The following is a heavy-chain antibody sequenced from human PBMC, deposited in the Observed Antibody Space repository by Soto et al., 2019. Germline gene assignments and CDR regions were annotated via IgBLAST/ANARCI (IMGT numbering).Heavy chain of an antibody. V-gene: IGHV1-46*01. D-gene: IGHD3-9*01. J-gene: IGHJ5*02. CDR1: GYTFTSYY. CDR2: INPSGGST. Sequence: GASVKVSCKXSGYTFTSYYMHWVRQAPGQGLEWMGIINPSGGSTSYAQKFQGGVTMTRDTSTSTVYMELSSLRSEDTAVYYCARGPHPRYFDWSDPWGQGTLVTAPQ. CDR3: ARGPHPRYFDWSDP.